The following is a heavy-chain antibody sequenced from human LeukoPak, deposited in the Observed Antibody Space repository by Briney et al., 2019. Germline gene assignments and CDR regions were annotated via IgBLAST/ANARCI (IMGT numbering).Heavy chain of an antibody. CDR1: GYTFTSYD. J-gene: IGHJ4*02. V-gene: IGHV1-8*03. Sequence: GASVKVPCKASGYTFTSYDINWVRQATGQGLEWMGWMNPNSGNTGYAQKFQGRVTITRNTSISTAYMELSSLRSEDTAVYYCARVMRRDGYIGYWGQGTLVTVSS. CDR2: MNPNSGNT. CDR3: ARVMRRDGYIGY. D-gene: IGHD5-24*01.